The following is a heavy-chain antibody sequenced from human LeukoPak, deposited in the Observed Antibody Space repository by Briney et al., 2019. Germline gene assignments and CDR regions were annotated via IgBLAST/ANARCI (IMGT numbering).Heavy chain of an antibody. J-gene: IGHJ5*02. CDR3: ARAREVTNHDWFDP. D-gene: IGHD1-14*01. V-gene: IGHV1-18*01. Sequence: ASVKVSCKTSGYTFNTYGIGWVRQAPGQGLEWMGWISGYNGNTRYAEKFQDRVTMTTDTSTNTANMELRSLRAGDTAVYYCARAREVTNHDWFDPWGQGTLVTVSS. CDR2: ISGYNGNT. CDR1: GYTFNTYG.